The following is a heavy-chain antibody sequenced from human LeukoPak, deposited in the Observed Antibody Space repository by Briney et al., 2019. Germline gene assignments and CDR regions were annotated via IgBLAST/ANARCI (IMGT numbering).Heavy chain of an antibody. CDR2: INPNSGGT. J-gene: IGHJ4*02. D-gene: IGHD4-17*01. CDR3: ARDNSYGDYGRFAY. Sequence: ASVKVSCKASGYTFTGYYMHWVRQAPGQGLEWMGWINPNSGGTNYAQKFQGRVTMTRDTSISTAYMDLTRLRSDDTAVYYCARDNSYGDYGRFAYWGQGTLVTVSS. CDR1: GYTFTGYY. V-gene: IGHV1-2*02.